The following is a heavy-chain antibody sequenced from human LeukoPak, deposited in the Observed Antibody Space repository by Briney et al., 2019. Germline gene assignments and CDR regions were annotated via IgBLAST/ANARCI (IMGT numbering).Heavy chain of an antibody. Sequence: GGSLRLSCAASGFTFSNYAMSWVRQAPGKGLEWVSAFSGSSSSTYYGDSVMGRFTVSRDNSKNTLYLQMNSLRAEDTAVYYCAKDLESSHYDFWSGYYAFDIWGQGTMVTVSS. J-gene: IGHJ3*02. CDR3: AKDLESSHYDFWSGYYAFDI. CDR1: GFTFSNYA. D-gene: IGHD3-3*01. V-gene: IGHV3-23*01. CDR2: FSGSSSST.